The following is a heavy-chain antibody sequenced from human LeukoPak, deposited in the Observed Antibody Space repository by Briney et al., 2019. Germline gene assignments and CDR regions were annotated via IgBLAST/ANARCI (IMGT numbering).Heavy chain of an antibody. Sequence: GGSLGLSCAASGFTFSSYAMSWVRQAPGKGLEWVSAISGSGGSTYYADSVKGRFTISRDNSKNTLYLQMNSLRAEDTAVYYCSRSPSYYYMDVWGKGTTVTVSS. CDR1: GFTFSSYA. D-gene: IGHD1-26*01. CDR3: SRSPSYYYMDV. J-gene: IGHJ6*03. CDR2: ISGSGGST. V-gene: IGHV3-23*01.